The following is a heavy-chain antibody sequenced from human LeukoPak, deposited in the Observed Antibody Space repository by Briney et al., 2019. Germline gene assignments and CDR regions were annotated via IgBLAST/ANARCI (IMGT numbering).Heavy chain of an antibody. V-gene: IGHV3-21*01. CDR3: ASPNVIAARRSEDWFDP. D-gene: IGHD6-6*01. CDR2: ISSSSSYI. CDR1: GFTFSSYS. J-gene: IGHJ5*02. Sequence: PGGSLRLSCAASGFTFSSYSMNWVRQAPGKGLEWVSSISSSSSYIYYADSVKGRFTISRDNAKNSLYLQMNSLRAEDTAVYYCASPNVIAARRSEDWFDPWGQGTLVTVSS.